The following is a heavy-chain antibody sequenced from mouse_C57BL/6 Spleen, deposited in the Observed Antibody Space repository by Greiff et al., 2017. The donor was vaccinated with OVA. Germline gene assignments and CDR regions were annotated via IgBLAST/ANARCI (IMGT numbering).Heavy chain of an antibody. D-gene: IGHD1-1*01. CDR3: TRGAITTVVANYFDY. J-gene: IGHJ2*01. CDR2: IDPETGGT. V-gene: IGHV1-15*01. CDR1: GYTFTDYE. Sequence: QVQLQQSGAELVRPGASVTLSCKASGYTFTDYEMHWVKQTPVHGLEWIGAIDPETGGTAYNQKFKGKAILTADKSSSTAYMELRSLTSEDSAVYYCTRGAITTVVANYFDYWGQGTTLTVSS.